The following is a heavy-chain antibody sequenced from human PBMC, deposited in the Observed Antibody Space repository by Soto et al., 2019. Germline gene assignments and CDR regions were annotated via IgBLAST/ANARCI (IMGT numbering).Heavy chain of an antibody. Sequence: PSETLSLTCTVSGGSISSYYWSWIRQPPGKGLEWIGYIYYSGSTNYNPSLKSRVTISVDTSKNQFSLKLSSVTAADTAVYYCATQGATMGPYYYYYYGMDVWGQGTTVTVSS. D-gene: IGHD1-26*01. CDR2: IYYSGST. J-gene: IGHJ6*02. V-gene: IGHV4-59*01. CDR1: GGSISSYY. CDR3: ATQGATMGPYYYYYYGMDV.